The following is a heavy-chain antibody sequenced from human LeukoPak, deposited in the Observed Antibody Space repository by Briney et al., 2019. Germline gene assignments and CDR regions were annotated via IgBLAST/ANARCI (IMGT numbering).Heavy chain of an antibody. CDR3: AREDVVLVDAVRYYYYGMDV. J-gene: IGHJ6*02. CDR2: LNPSGGST. CDR1: GYNFIRYY. Sequence: ASVKVSCKASGYNFIRYYMHWVRQAPGQGLEWMGILNPSGGSTSYTQKFQDRVTMTRDTSTSTVYMELSSLKSEDTAVYYCAREDVVLVDAVRYYYYGMDVWGQGTTVTVSS. D-gene: IGHD2-8*01. V-gene: IGHV1-46*01.